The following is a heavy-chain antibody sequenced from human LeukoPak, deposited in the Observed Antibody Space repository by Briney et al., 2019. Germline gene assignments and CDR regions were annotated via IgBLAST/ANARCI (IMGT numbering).Heavy chain of an antibody. Sequence: SETLSLTCAVSGGSFIGYHGNWIRQLPGKGLEWIGEINHSGATNYNPSLKSRVTISVETSKNQFSLKLRSMTAADTAVYYCARDPTTVTSLPYYFDDWGQGTLVTVSS. V-gene: IGHV4-34*01. CDR2: INHSGAT. J-gene: IGHJ4*02. CDR1: GGSFIGYH. D-gene: IGHD4-17*01. CDR3: ARDPTTVTSLPYYFDD.